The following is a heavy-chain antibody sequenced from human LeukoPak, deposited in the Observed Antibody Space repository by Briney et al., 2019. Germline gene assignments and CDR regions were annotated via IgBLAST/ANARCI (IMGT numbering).Heavy chain of an antibody. CDR2: ISYDGSNK. V-gene: IGHV3-30-3*01. CDR3: AKDAPTYSTEP. D-gene: IGHD2-21*01. CDR1: GFTFSSYA. Sequence: GGSLRLSCAASGFTFSSYAMHWVRQAPGKGLEWVAVISYDGSNKYYADSVKGRFTISRDNSKNTLYLQMNSLRAEDTAVYYCAKDAPTYSTEPWGQGTLVTVSS. J-gene: IGHJ5*02.